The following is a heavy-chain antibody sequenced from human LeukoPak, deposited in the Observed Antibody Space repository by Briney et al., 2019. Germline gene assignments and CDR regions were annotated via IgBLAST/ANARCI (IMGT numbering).Heavy chain of an antibody. Sequence: GGSLRLSCAASGFIFSSEAMNWVRQAPGKGLDWVSGITGSGDNTHYADSVKGRFTNSRDNSKNTLYLQMSRLTAEDTAVYYCAKEGAYAALNSWGQGTLVTVSS. V-gene: IGHV3-23*01. CDR3: AKEGAYAALNS. J-gene: IGHJ5*02. D-gene: IGHD1-26*01. CDR1: GFIFSSEA. CDR2: ITGSGDNT.